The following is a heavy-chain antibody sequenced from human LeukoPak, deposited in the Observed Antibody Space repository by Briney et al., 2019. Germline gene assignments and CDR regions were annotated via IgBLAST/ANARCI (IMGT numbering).Heavy chain of an antibody. V-gene: IGHV3-23*01. Sequence: GGSLRLSCAASGFTFSSYAMSWVRQAPGKGLEWVSAISGSGGSTYYADSVKGRFTISRDNSKNTLYLRMNSLRAEDTAVYYCAKDPNRYYDFWSGYYTGYYYYGMDVWGQGTTVTVSS. CDR3: AKDPNRYYDFWSGYYTGYYYYGMDV. J-gene: IGHJ6*02. D-gene: IGHD3-3*01. CDR1: GFTFSSYA. CDR2: ISGSGGST.